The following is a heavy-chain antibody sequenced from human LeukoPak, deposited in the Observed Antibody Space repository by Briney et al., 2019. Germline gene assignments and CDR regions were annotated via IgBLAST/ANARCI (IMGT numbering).Heavy chain of an antibody. CDR1: GFTFSSYA. J-gene: IGHJ4*02. Sequence: GGSLRLSCAASGFTFSSYAMSWVRQAPGKGLEWVSAISGSGGSTYYADSVKGRFTISRDNSKNTLYLQMNSLRTEDTAVYYCAKVLYGSGSYSLLGYFDYWGQGTLVTVSS. V-gene: IGHV3-23*01. CDR3: AKVLYGSGSYSLLGYFDY. CDR2: ISGSGGST. D-gene: IGHD3-10*01.